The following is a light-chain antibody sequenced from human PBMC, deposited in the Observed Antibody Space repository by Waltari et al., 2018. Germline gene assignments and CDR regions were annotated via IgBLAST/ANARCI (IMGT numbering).Light chain of an antibody. CDR3: SSYAGSNNGDV. Sequence: QSALTQPHSASGSPGQSVTISCTGTSSDVGGYHYVSWYQQHPRKAPKLMIYEVSKRRSGVPDRFSGSKSGNTASLTVSGLQAEDEADYYCSSYAGSNNGDVFGTGTKVTVL. V-gene: IGLV2-8*01. J-gene: IGLJ1*01. CDR1: SSDVGGYHY. CDR2: EVS.